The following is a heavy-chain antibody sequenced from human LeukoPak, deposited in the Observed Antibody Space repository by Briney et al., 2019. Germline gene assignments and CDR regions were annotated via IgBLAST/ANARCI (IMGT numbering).Heavy chain of an antibody. V-gene: IGHV2-5*02. CDR1: GFSLSTTGVG. CDR2: IYWDDDK. CDR3: AHTPSQYSSGWSVSNWFDP. Sequence: ESGPTLVNPTQTLTLTFTFSGFSLSTTGVGVGWIRQPPGKALEWLAIIYWDDDKRYSPSLKSRLTITKDTSKNQVVLTMTNMDPVDTATYHCAHTPSQYSSGWSVSNWFDPWGQGTLVTVSS. J-gene: IGHJ5*02. D-gene: IGHD6-19*01.